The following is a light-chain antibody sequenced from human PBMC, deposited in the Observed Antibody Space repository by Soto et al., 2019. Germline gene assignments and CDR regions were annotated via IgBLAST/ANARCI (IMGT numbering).Light chain of an antibody. Sequence: QSALTQPASVSGSPGQSITISCTGTSSDIGAYDYVSWYQQHPGGVPKLMIYAVTDRPSGVSSRFSGSKSGNTASLTISGLQAEDEADYYCSSYTSSSTLFGTGTKLTVL. V-gene: IGLV2-14*01. CDR1: SSDIGAYDY. CDR2: AVT. J-gene: IGLJ1*01. CDR3: SSYTSSSTL.